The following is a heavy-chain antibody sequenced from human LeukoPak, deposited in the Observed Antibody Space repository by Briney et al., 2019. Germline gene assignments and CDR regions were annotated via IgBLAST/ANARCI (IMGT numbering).Heavy chain of an antibody. Sequence: GGSLRLSCAASGFTFSSYSMNWVRQAPGKGLEWVSSISSSSSYIYYADSVKGRFTISRDNAKNSLYLQMNSLRAEDTAVYYCARDSRYCSGGSCFHGYWGQGTLVTVSS. CDR1: GFTFSSYS. CDR3: ARDSRYCSGGSCFHGY. CDR2: ISSSSSYI. J-gene: IGHJ4*02. V-gene: IGHV3-21*01. D-gene: IGHD2-15*01.